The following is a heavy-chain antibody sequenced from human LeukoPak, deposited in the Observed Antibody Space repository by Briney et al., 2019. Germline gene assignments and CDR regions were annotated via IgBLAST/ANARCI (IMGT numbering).Heavy chain of an antibody. D-gene: IGHD1-26*01. J-gene: IGHJ4*02. CDR3: AKDRWELFHYFDY. Sequence: GGSLRLSCAASGFTFSSYGMHWVRQAPGKGLEWVAFIRYDGSNKYYADSVKGRFTISRDNSKNTLYLQMNSLRAEDTAVYYCAKDRWELFHYFDYWGQGTLVTVSS. V-gene: IGHV3-30*02. CDR1: GFTFSSYG. CDR2: IRYDGSNK.